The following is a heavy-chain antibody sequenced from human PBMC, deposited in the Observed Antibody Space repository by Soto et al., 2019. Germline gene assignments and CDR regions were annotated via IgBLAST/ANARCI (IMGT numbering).Heavy chain of an antibody. J-gene: IGHJ4*02. Sequence: ASVKVSCKASGYSFHTYAINWVRQAPGQRLEWMGWINAGNGNRKYSQKFQGRVTITRDTSASTAYMELSSLRSEDTAVYYCARGGEPIDYWGQGTLVTVSS. V-gene: IGHV1-3*01. CDR1: GYSFHTYA. D-gene: IGHD2-21*01. CDR3: ARGGEPIDY. CDR2: INAGNGNR.